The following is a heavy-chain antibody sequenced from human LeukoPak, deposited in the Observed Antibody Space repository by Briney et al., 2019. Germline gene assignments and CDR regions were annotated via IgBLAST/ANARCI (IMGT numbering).Heavy chain of an antibody. CDR2: ISSSSSTI. V-gene: IGHV3-48*04. CDR3: ARVGFGEFNWFDP. D-gene: IGHD3-10*01. CDR1: KFTVSSTY. Sequence: GGSLRLSCAASKFTVSSTYMNWVRQAPGKGLEWVSYISSSSSTIYYADSVKGRFTISRDNAKNSLYLQMNSLRAEDTAVYYCARVGFGEFNWFDPWGQGTLVTVSS. J-gene: IGHJ5*02.